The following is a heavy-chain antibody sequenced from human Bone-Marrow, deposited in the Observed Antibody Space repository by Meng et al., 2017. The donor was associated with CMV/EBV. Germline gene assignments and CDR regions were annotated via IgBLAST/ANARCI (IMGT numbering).Heavy chain of an antibody. CDR2: ISGSGGNT. CDR3: SEKAVSPPSLDNWFDP. CDR1: GFTFSSYA. Sequence: GGSLRLSCAASGFTFSSYAMSWVRQAPGKGLEWVSAISGSGGNTYYADSVKGRFTISRDNAKNSLYLQMNSLRADDTALYYCSEKAVSPPSLDNWFDPWGQGTLVTVSS. D-gene: IGHD5/OR15-5a*01. V-gene: IGHV3-23*01. J-gene: IGHJ5*02.